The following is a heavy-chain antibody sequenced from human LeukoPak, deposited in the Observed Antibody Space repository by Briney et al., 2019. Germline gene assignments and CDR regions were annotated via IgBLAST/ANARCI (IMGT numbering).Heavy chain of an antibody. CDR1: GGSISSSSYY. J-gene: IGHJ4*02. D-gene: IGHD6-13*01. Sequence: SETLSLTCTVSGGSISSSSYYWGWIRQPPGRGLEWIGSIYYSGSPYYNPSLKSRVTISVDTSKTQFSLKLSSVTAADTAEYYCARQTRKYSSSWYWYFDYWGQGTLVTVSS. CDR2: IYYSGSP. V-gene: IGHV4-39*01. CDR3: ARQTRKYSSSWYWYFDY.